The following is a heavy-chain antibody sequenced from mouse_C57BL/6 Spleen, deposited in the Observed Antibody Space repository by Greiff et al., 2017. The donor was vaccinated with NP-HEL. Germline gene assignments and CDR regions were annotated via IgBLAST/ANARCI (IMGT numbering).Heavy chain of an antibody. V-gene: IGHV5-17*01. CDR1: GFTFSDYG. J-gene: IGHJ3*01. CDR2: ISSGSSTI. CDR3: ARGLLTPFAY. Sequence: EVQVVESGGGLVKPGGSLKLSCAASGFTFSDYGMHWVRQAPEKGLEWVAYISSGSSTIYYADTVKGRFTISRDNAKNTLFLQMTSLRSEDTAMYYCARGLLTPFAYWGQGTLVTVSA. D-gene: IGHD3-3*01.